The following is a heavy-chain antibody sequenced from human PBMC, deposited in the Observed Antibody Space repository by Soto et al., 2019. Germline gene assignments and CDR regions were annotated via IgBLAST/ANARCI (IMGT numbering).Heavy chain of an antibody. J-gene: IGHJ5*02. D-gene: IGHD3-22*01. V-gene: IGHV3-21*01. CDR2: ISSSSSYI. Sequence: VQLVESGGGVVQPGRSLRLSCAASGFTFSSYGMHWVRQAPGKGLEWVSSISSSSSYIYYADSVKGRFTISRDNAKNSLYLQMNSLRAEDTAVYYCARDRRDYYDSSGYYYVRFDPWGQGTLVTVSS. CDR1: GFTFSSYG. CDR3: ARDRRDYYDSSGYYYVRFDP.